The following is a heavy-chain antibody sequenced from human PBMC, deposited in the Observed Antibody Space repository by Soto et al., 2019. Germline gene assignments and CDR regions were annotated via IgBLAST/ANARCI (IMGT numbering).Heavy chain of an antibody. CDR1: GFTFSSYV. Sequence: QVQLVESGGGVVQPGRSLRLSCAASGFTFSSYVMHWVRQAPGKGLEWVAVISYDGSHKYYADSVKGRFTISRDNSKNTLYLQMNSLKPEDTAVYYCAKDHRFAVAGTGDYWGQGTLVTVSS. V-gene: IGHV3-30*18. J-gene: IGHJ4*02. D-gene: IGHD6-19*01. CDR3: AKDHRFAVAGTGDY. CDR2: ISYDGSHK.